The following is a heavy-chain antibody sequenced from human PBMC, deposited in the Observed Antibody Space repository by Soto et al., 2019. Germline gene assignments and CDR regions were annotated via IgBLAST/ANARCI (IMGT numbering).Heavy chain of an antibody. J-gene: IGHJ6*02. D-gene: IGHD3-10*01. CDR2: ISAYNGNT. Sequence: ASVKVSCKASGYTSTSYGISWVRQAPGQGLEWMGWISAYNGNTNYAQKLQGRVTMTTDTSTSTAYMELRSLRSDDTAVYYCASHYYGSGSHKGYYYGMAVWGQGTRVTVSS. CDR3: ASHYYGSGSHKGYYYGMAV. V-gene: IGHV1-18*04. CDR1: GYTSTSYG.